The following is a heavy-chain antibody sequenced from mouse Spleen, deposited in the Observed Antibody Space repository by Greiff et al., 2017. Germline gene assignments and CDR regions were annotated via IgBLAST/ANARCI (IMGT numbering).Heavy chain of an antibody. D-gene: IGHD3-2*02. V-gene: IGHV3-6*01. Sequence: DVKLQESGPGLVKPSQSLSLTCSVTGYSITSGYYWNWIRQFPGNKLEWMGYISYDGSNNYNPSLKNRISITRDTSKNQFFLKLNSVTTEDTATYYCARESSGYNAMDYWGQGTSVTVSS. CDR2: ISYDGSN. CDR3: ARESSGYNAMDY. J-gene: IGHJ4*01. CDR1: GYSITSGYY.